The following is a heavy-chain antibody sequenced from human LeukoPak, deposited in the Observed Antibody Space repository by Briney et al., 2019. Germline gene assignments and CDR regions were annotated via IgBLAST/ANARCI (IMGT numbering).Heavy chain of an antibody. CDR2: IIPIFGTA. CDR1: GGTFSNYA. V-gene: IGHV1-69*01. D-gene: IGHD6-13*01. J-gene: IGHJ5*02. Sequence: SVKVSCKASGGTFSNYAISWVRQAPGQGLEWMGGIIPIFGTANYAQKFQGRVTITADESTSTAYMELSSLRSEDTAVYFCASAPRYSSSWPNNWFDPWGQGTLVTVSS. CDR3: ASAPRYSSSWPNNWFDP.